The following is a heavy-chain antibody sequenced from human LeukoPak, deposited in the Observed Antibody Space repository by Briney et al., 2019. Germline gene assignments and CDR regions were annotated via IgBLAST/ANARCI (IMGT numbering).Heavy chain of an antibody. Sequence: GASVKVSCKASGYTFTSYYMHWVRQAPGRGLEWMGVINPSGDGTSYAQKFQGRVTMTRNVFTSTVYMELSNLRSEDTAVYYCARTCCSETSKFDYWGQGTLVTVSS. J-gene: IGHJ4*02. CDR1: GYTFTSYY. D-gene: IGHD2-15*01. V-gene: IGHV1-46*01. CDR3: ARTCCSETSKFDY. CDR2: INPSGDGT.